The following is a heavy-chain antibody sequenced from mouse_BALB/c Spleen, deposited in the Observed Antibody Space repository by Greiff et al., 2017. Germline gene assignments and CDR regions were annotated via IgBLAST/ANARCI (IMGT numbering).Heavy chain of an antibody. Sequence: QVQLQQSGAELVRPGTSVKVSCTASGYAFTNYLIEWVKQRPGQGLEWIGVINPGSGGTNYNEKFKGKATLTADKSSSTAYMQLSSLTSDDSAVYTGACSGAYGNSSWFAYWGQGTLVTVSA. J-gene: IGHJ3*01. CDR3: ACSGAYGNSSWFAY. CDR1: GYAFTNYL. CDR2: INPGSGGT. V-gene: IGHV1-54*01. D-gene: IGHD2-1*01.